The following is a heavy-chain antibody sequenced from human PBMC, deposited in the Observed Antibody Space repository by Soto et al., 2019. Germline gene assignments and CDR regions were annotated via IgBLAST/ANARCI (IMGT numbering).Heavy chain of an antibody. D-gene: IGHD3-9*01. CDR2: ISGDGVTT. V-gene: IGHV3-74*01. Sequence: EVQLVESGGDLVQRGGSLRLSCAASGFPFSSYWMHWVRHTPGKGLDWVARISGDGVTTYYADSVTGRFTVSRDNAKNTLSLQISGLRAEDTAVYYWDREYYGLLTGYYTDYWGQGTLVSVSS. CDR1: GFPFSSYW. J-gene: IGHJ4*02. CDR3: DREYYGLLTGYYTDY.